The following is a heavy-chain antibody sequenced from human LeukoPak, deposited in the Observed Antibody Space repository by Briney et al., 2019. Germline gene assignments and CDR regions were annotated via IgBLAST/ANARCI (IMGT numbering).Heavy chain of an antibody. CDR3: ARDIYGSGAQRN. Sequence: GGSLRLSCAASGFTVSSNAISWVRQVPGKGLEWVSVIYSGGTTYYADSVKGRFTISRDNSKNTLYLQMNSLRAEDTAVYYCARDIYGSGAQRNWGQGTLVTASS. V-gene: IGHV3-66*01. J-gene: IGHJ4*02. D-gene: IGHD3-10*01. CDR2: IYSGGTT. CDR1: GFTVSSNA.